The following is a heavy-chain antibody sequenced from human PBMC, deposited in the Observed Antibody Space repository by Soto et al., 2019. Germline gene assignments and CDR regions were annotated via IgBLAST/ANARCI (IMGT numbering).Heavy chain of an antibody. CDR2: IYYSGST. CDR3: ARLRVVVGTSDWFDP. Sequence: PSETLSLTCTVSGGSVSSGSYYWSWIRQPPGKGLEWIGYIYYSGSTNYNPSLKSRVTISVDTSKNQFSLKLSSVTAADTAVYYCARLRVVVGTSDWFDPWGQGTLVTVSS. J-gene: IGHJ5*02. D-gene: IGHD2-15*01. CDR1: GGSVSSGSYY. V-gene: IGHV4-61*01.